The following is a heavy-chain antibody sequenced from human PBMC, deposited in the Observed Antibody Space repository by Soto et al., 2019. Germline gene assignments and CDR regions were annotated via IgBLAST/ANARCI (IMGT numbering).Heavy chain of an antibody. V-gene: IGHV4-30-4*01. D-gene: IGHD1-26*01. J-gene: IGHJ4*02. Sequence: QVQLQESGPGLVKPSQTLSLTCTVSRGSISSGDYYWSWIRQPPGKGLEWIGYIYYSGSTYYNPSLKSRVTISVDTSKKQSSLKLSSVTAADTAVYYCARVPFYAPSGSYYIDYWGQGTLVTVSS. CDR2: IYYSGST. CDR3: ARVPFYAPSGSYYIDY. CDR1: RGSISSGDYY.